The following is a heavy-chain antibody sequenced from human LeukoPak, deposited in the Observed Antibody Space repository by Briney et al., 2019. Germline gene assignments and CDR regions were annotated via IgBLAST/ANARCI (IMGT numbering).Heavy chain of an antibody. D-gene: IGHD2-15*01. CDR1: GFTFDDYT. J-gene: IGHJ4*02. V-gene: IGHV3-43*01. Sequence: GSLRLSCAASGFTFDDYTMHWVRQAPGKGLEWVSLINWDGGRTYYADSVKGRFTISRDNSKNSLYLQMNSLRTEDTAFYYCAKDRGRGGSYYLDYWGQGTLVTASS. CDR3: AKDRGRGGSYYLDY. CDR2: INWDGGRT.